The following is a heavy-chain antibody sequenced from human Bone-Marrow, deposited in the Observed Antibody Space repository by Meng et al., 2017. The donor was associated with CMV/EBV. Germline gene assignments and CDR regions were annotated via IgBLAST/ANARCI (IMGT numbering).Heavy chain of an antibody. D-gene: IGHD6-13*01. J-gene: IGHJ6*02. CDR1: GGSFSGYY. Sequence: SETLSLTCAVYGGSFSGYYWSWIRQPPGKGLEWIGEINHSGSTNYNPSLKSRVTISVGTSKNQFSLKLSSVTAADTAVYYCAREIGGASSWIPKHYYYYGMDVWGQGTTVTVSS. CDR3: AREIGGASSWIPKHYYYYGMDV. V-gene: IGHV4-34*01. CDR2: INHSGST.